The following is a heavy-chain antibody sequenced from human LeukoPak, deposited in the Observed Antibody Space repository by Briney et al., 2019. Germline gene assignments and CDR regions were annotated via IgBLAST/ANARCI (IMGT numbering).Heavy chain of an antibody. CDR1: GDTIRSYY. CDR3: ARDPSAFAGYLDS. Sequence: SETLSLTCTVSGDTIRSYYWNWIRQAAGKGLDWIGRIYPSGGTAQYNPSRRRRVTMSLDTSTNHFSLNLASVTAADTAVYYCARDPSAFAGYLDSWGQGILVTVSS. V-gene: IGHV4-4*07. CDR2: IYPSGGT. J-gene: IGHJ4*02.